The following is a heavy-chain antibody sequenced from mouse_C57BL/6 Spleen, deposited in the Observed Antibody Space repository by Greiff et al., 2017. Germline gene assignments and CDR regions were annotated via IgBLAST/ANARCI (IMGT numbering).Heavy chain of an antibody. CDR1: GFTFSDYG. CDR3: AREGNYVYFDY. J-gene: IGHJ2*01. Sequence: DVHLVESGGGLVKPGGSLKLSCAASGFTFSDYGMHWVRQAPEKGLEWVAYISSGSSTIYYADTVKGRFTISRDNAKNTLFLQMTSLRSEDTAMYYCAREGNYVYFDYWGQGTTLTVSS. V-gene: IGHV5-17*01. D-gene: IGHD2-1*01. CDR2: ISSGSSTI.